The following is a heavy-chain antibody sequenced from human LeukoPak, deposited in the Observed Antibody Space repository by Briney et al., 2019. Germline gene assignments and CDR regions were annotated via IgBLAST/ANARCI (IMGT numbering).Heavy chain of an antibody. CDR3: ARAACYYGSGSYCHDAFDI. Sequence: ASVKVSCKASGGTFSSYAISWVRQAPGQGLEWMGGIIPIFGTANYAQKFQGRVTITADESTSTAYMELSSLRSEDTAVYYCARAACYYGSGSYCHDAFDIWGQGTMVTVSS. V-gene: IGHV1-69*13. D-gene: IGHD3-10*01. CDR1: GGTFSSYA. J-gene: IGHJ3*02. CDR2: IIPIFGTA.